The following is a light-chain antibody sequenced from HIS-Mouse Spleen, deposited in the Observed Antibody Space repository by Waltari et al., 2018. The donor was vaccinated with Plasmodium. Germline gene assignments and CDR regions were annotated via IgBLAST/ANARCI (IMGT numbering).Light chain of an antibody. J-gene: IGKJ2*01. Sequence: DIQMTQSPSSLSASVGDRVTITCQASPDIINYLNWYQQKPGKAPKLLIYDASNLETGVPSRFSGSGSGTDFTFTISSLQPEDIATYYCQQYDNLPYTFGQGTKLEIK. CDR1: PDIINY. CDR2: DAS. CDR3: QQYDNLPYT. V-gene: IGKV1-33*01.